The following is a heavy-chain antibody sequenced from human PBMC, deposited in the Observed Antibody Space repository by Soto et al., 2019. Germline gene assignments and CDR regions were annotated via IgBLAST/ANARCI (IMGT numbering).Heavy chain of an antibody. J-gene: IGHJ4*02. D-gene: IGHD1-1*01. CDR1: VGSISSYY. CDR2: IYYSGST. Sequence: KASETLSLTCTVSVGSISSYYWSWIRQPPGKGLEWIGYIYYSGSTNYNPSLKSRVTISVDTSKKQFSLKLSSVTAADTAVYYCARDRDGSWIWGQGTLVTVSS. CDR3: ARDRDGSWI. V-gene: IGHV4-59*01.